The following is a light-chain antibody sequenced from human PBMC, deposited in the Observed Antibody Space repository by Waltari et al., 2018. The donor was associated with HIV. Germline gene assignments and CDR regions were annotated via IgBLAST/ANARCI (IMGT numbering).Light chain of an antibody. CDR1: SSNTGARYD. V-gene: IGLV1-40*01. Sequence: QSVLPQPPSVSAAPGQRATIPCTGISSNTGARYDVHWYQHAPGTAPKLLIYANINRPSGVPDRFSGSKSGSSASLAITGLQAEDEAHYYCQSFDSSLTTSGVIFGGGTKLTVL. CDR2: ANI. J-gene: IGLJ2*01. CDR3: QSFDSSLTTSGVI.